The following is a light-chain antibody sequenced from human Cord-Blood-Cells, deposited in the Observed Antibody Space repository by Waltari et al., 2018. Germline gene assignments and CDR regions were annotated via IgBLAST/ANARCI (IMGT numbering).Light chain of an antibody. CDR2: KAS. Sequence: DIQMTQSPSTLSASVGDRVTITCRPSQSISSWLAWYQQKPGKAPKLLIYKASSLERGVPSRFSGSGSGTEFTLTISNLQPDDFATYYCQQYNSYCTFGQGTKVEIK. CDR1: QSISSW. CDR3: QQYNSYCT. V-gene: IGKV1-5*03. J-gene: IGKJ1*01.